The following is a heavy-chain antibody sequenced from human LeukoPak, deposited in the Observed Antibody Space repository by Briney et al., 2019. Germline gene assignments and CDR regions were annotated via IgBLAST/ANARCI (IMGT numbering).Heavy chain of an antibody. CDR3: ATTWRGDAFDI. CDR1: GFTFSDYY. CDR2: ISWDGGST. J-gene: IGHJ3*02. V-gene: IGHV3-43D*03. D-gene: IGHD1-1*01. Sequence: GGSLRLSCAASGFTFSDYYMSWIRQAPGKGLEWVSLISWDGGSTYYADSVKGRFTISRDNSKNSLYLQMNSLRAEDTALYYCATTWRGDAFDIWGQGTMVTVSS.